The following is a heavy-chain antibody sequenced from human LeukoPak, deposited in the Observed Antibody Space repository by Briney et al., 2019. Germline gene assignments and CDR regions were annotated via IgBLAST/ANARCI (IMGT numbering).Heavy chain of an antibody. CDR1: GFTFSSFA. CDR3: AKAGSSSWLYYFDY. J-gene: IGHJ4*02. CDR2: ISGSGGST. Sequence: GGSLRLSCAASGFTFSSFALSWVRQAPGKGLEWVSTISGSGGSTYYADSVKGRFTISRDTSKNTLYLQMNSLRAEDTAVYYCAKAGSSSWLYYFDYWGQGTLVTVSS. D-gene: IGHD6-13*01. V-gene: IGHV3-23*01.